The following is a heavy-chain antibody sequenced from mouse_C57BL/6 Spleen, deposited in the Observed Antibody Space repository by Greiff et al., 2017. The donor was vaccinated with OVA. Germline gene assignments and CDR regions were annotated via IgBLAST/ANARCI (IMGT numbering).Heavy chain of an antibody. CDR3: ARDGSSSGWYFDV. D-gene: IGHD1-1*01. CDR1: GYSITSGYY. V-gene: IGHV3-6*01. CDR2: ISYDGSN. Sequence: DVKLQESGPGLVKPSQSLSLTCSVTGYSITSGYYWNWIRQFPGNKLEWMGYISYDGSNNYNPSLKNRISITRDTSKNQFFLKLNSVTTEDTATYYCARDGSSSGWYFDVWGTGTTVTVSS. J-gene: IGHJ1*03.